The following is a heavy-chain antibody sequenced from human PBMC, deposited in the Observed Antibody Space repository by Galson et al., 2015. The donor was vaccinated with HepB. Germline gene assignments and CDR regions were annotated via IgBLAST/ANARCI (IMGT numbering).Heavy chain of an antibody. V-gene: IGHV3-30-3*01. D-gene: IGHD6-19*01. Sequence: SLRLSCAASGFTFSSYAMHWVRQAPGKGLEWVAVISYDGSNKYYADSVKGRFTISRDNSKNTLYLQMNSLRAEDTAVYYCARVVCSSGWYRRSYWYFDLWGRGTLVTVSS. J-gene: IGHJ2*01. CDR3: ARVVCSSGWYRRSYWYFDL. CDR2: ISYDGSNK. CDR1: GFTFSSYA.